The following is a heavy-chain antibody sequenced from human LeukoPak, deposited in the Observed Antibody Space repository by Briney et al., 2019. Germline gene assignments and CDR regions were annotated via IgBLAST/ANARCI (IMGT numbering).Heavy chain of an antibody. J-gene: IGHJ6*03. V-gene: IGHV4-59*01. CDR3: ARGFHYYYYMDV. CDR2: IYYSGST. D-gene: IGHD3-10*01. CDR1: GGCISSYY. Sequence: SETLSLTCTVSGGCISSYYWSWIRQPPGKGLEWIGYIYYSGSTNYNPSLKSRVTISVDTSKNQFSLKLSSVTAADTAVYYCARGFHYYYYMDVWGKGTTVTISS.